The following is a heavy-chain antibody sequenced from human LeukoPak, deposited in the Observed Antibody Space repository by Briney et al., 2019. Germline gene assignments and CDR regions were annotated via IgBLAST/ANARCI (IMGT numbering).Heavy chain of an antibody. V-gene: IGHV4-30-4*08. CDR2: IYYTGST. D-gene: IGHD3-10*01. J-gene: IGHJ4*02. CDR3: ARAAGGVRGVVDY. Sequence: WVRQAPGKGLEWIGYIYYTGSTYYNPSLKSRITISVDTSKKQFSLKLSSVTAADTAVYYCARAAGGVRGVVDYWGQGTLVSVSS.